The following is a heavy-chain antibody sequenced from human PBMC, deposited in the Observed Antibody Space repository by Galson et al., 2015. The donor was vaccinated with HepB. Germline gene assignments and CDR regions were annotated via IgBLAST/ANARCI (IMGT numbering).Heavy chain of an antibody. CDR2: IYPDNSDT. Sequence: QSGAEAKKPGESLKISCKGSGYNFVTYWIGWVRQMPGKGLEWMGIIYPDNSDTRHSPSFEGQVTISVDKSINTAYLQWSSLKASDTAVYYCARRGFYDRDAFDIWGQGTMVTVSS. J-gene: IGHJ3*02. CDR3: ARRGFYDRDAFDI. D-gene: IGHD3-22*01. CDR1: GYNFVTYW. V-gene: IGHV5-51*03.